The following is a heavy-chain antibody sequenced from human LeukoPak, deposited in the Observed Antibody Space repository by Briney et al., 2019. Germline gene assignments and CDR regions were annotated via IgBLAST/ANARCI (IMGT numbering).Heavy chain of an antibody. V-gene: IGHV3-53*01. CDR3: ASRNGWEWWEFDY. D-gene: IGHD2-15*01. J-gene: IGHJ4*02. CDR1: GFTVSSNY. Sequence: GGSLRLSCAASGFTVSSNYMSWVRQAPGKGLKWVSVIYSGGGTYYADSVKGRFTISRDNSKNTLYLQMNSLRAEDTAVYYCASRNGWEWWEFDYWGQGTLVTVSS. CDR2: IYSGGGT.